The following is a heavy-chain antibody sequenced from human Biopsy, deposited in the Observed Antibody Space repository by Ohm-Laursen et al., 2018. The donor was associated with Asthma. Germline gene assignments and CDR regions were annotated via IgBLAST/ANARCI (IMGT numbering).Heavy chain of an antibody. CDR2: HNSVVGTT. V-gene: IGHV1-69*01. CDR1: GGTFNTYV. Sequence: SSVKVSCKSLGGTFNTYVIGWVRQAPGQGLEWMGGHNSVVGTTTYPQKFQDRATITADDSTSTVYMELSRLRSEDTAVYYCARKAGSCISRTCYSLDFWGQGTLVTVSS. CDR3: ARKAGSCISRTCYSLDF. D-gene: IGHD2-2*01. J-gene: IGHJ4*02.